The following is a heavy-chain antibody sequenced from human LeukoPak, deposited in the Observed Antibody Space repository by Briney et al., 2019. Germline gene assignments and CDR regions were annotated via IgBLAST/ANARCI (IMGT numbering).Heavy chain of an antibody. CDR2: INPNSGGT. CDR1: GYTFTGYY. V-gene: IGHV1-2*02. Sequence: ASVKVSCKASGYTFTGYYMHWVRQAPGQGLEWMGWINPNSGGTNYAQKFQGRVTMTEDTSTDTAYMELSSLRSEDTAVYYCATGKSITIFGVVPNYYYGMDVWGQGTTVTVSS. CDR3: ATGKSITIFGVVPNYYYGMDV. D-gene: IGHD3-3*01. J-gene: IGHJ6*02.